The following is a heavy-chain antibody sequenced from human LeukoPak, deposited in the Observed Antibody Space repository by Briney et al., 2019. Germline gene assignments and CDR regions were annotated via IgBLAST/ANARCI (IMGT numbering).Heavy chain of an antibody. CDR1: GGSISSYY. CDR3: ARDVAVADHQPGDAFDI. D-gene: IGHD6-19*01. CDR2: IYISGST. V-gene: IGHV4-4*07. J-gene: IGHJ3*02. Sequence: PSETLSLTCTVSGGSISSYYWSWIRQPAGKGLEWIGRIYISGSTNYNPSLKSRVTMSVDTSKNQFCLKLSSVTAADTAVYYCARDVAVADHQPGDAFDIWGQGTMVTVSS.